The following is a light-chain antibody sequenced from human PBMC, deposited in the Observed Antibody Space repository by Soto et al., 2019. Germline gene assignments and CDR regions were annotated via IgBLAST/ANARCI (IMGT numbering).Light chain of an antibody. V-gene: IGKV1-27*01. Sequence: DIQMTQSPSSLSASVGDRVTITCRASQGISIYLAWYQQKPGKAPHLLLYAASTLQSGVPSRFSGSGSGTDVTLTISSLQPEDVATYYCQRYNSAPLTFGPGTKVDIK. CDR3: QRYNSAPLT. CDR2: AAS. J-gene: IGKJ3*01. CDR1: QGISIY.